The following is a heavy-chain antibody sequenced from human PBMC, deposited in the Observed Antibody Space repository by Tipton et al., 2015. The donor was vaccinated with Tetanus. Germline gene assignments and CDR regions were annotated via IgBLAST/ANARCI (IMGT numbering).Heavy chain of an antibody. D-gene: IGHD6-13*01. V-gene: IGHV4-31*03. Sequence: TLSLTCTVSGGSISFGGYYWSWIRQLPGKGLEWIGYIYYSGKTYYNPPLKSRVTISLDKSKNQFFLNLTSVTAADTAVYYCARDEGSSSDYWGQGTQVTVSS. CDR1: GGSISFGGYY. CDR3: ARDEGSSSDY. J-gene: IGHJ4*02. CDR2: IYYSGKT.